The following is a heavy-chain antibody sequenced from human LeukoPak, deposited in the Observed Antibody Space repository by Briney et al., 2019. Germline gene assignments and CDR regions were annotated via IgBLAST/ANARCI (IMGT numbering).Heavy chain of an antibody. Sequence: PSETLSLTCAVYGGSFSGYYWSWIRQPPGKGLEWIGEINHSGSTNYNPSLKSRVTISVDTSMNQFSLKLSSVTAADTAVYYCARLARSYCSGGSCYYVDYWGQGTLVTVSS. CDR3: ARLARSYCSGGSCYYVDY. CDR1: GGSFSGYY. V-gene: IGHV4-34*01. J-gene: IGHJ4*02. D-gene: IGHD2-15*01. CDR2: INHSGST.